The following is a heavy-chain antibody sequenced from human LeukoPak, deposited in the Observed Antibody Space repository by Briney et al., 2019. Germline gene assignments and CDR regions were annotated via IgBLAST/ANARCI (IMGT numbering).Heavy chain of an antibody. CDR3: ARHLGPASVVDY. D-gene: IGHD3-16*01. J-gene: IGHJ4*02. CDR1: GGSISSYY. V-gene: IGHV4-59*08. Sequence: SETLSLTCSVSGGSISSYYWSWIRQPPGKGLEWIGYIYYSGSTNYNPSLKSRVTISVDTSKNQFPLKLSSVTAADMAVYYCARHLGPASVVDYWGQGTLVTVSS. CDR2: IYYSGST.